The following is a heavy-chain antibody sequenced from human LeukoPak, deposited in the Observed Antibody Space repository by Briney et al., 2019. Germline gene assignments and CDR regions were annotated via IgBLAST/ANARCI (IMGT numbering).Heavy chain of an antibody. V-gene: IGHV3-30*03. CDR1: GFTFSSYG. CDR2: ISYDGSNK. CDR3: AREREDSSGYSDFDY. D-gene: IGHD3-22*01. Sequence: GGSLRLSCAASGFTFSSYGMHWVRQAPGKGLEWVAVISYDGSNKYYADSVKGRFTISRDNSKNTLYLQMNSLRAEDTAVYYCAREREDSSGYSDFDYWGQGTLVTVSS. J-gene: IGHJ4*02.